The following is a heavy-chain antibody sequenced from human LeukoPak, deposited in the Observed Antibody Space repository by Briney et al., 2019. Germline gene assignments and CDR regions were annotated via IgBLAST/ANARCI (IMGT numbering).Heavy chain of an antibody. CDR2: ISGSGGNT. V-gene: IGHV3-23*01. Sequence: GGSLRLSCSASGFTFSSFAMSCVRQAPGKGLEWVSGISGSGGNTYHADSVKGRFTVSRDNSKNTLYLQMNSLRAEDTAVYYCAKRNLVGYYFDYWGQGTLVTVSS. CDR3: AKRNLVGYYFDY. CDR1: GFTFSSFA. J-gene: IGHJ4*02. D-gene: IGHD1-26*01.